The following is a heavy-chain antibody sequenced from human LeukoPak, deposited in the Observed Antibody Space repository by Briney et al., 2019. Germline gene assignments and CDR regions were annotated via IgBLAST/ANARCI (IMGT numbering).Heavy chain of an antibody. J-gene: IGHJ6*03. D-gene: IGHD6-25*01. CDR3: ARERAAYYYMDV. Sequence: SETLSLTCTDSGGSISSDYWSCVRQPPGKELEWIGYIHYSGSTNYNPSFKSRVTISVDTSKNQFSLKLSSVTAADTAVYYCARERAAYYYMDVWGKGTTVTVSS. V-gene: IGHV4-59*01. CDR1: GGSISSDY. CDR2: IHYSGST.